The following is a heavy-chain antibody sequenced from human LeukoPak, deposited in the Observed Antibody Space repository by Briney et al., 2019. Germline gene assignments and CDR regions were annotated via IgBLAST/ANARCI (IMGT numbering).Heavy chain of an antibody. CDR1: GYTFTGYY. CDR3: ARERSDFGDYRHNCFDP. Sequence: ASVKVSCKASGYTFTGYYMHWVRHAPGQGLEWMGWINPNNGVTKYAQKFQGRVTMTRDTSVTTAYMDLSRLRSDDTAVYYCARERSDFGDYRHNCFDPWGQGTLVTVSS. D-gene: IGHD4-17*01. J-gene: IGHJ5*02. V-gene: IGHV1-2*02. CDR2: INPNNGVT.